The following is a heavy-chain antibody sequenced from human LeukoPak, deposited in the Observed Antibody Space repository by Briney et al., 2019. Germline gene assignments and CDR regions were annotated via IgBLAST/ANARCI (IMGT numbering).Heavy chain of an antibody. Sequence: GGSLRLSCAASGFTFSSYWMSWVRQAPGKGLEWVANIKQDGSEKYYVDSVKGRFTISRDNAKNSLYLQMNSLRAEDTAVYYCARDRIKSSGCFFDPWGQGTLVTVSS. D-gene: IGHD6-19*01. CDR1: GFTFSSYW. V-gene: IGHV3-7*01. CDR3: ARDRIKSSGCFFDP. CDR2: IKQDGSEK. J-gene: IGHJ5*02.